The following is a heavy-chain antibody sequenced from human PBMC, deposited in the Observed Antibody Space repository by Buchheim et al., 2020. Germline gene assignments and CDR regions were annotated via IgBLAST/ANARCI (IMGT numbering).Heavy chain of an antibody. Sequence: QAQLVESGGGVVQPGRSLRLSCAGSGFTFSSYGIHWVRQAPGKGLEWVAVTSSDGKKNYYAASVKGRFTISRDNSKNQLYLQMNSLRPEDTAVYYCAKDRIVVVVPDTKFDYGMDVWGQGTT. CDR1: GFTFSSYG. J-gene: IGHJ6*02. CDR3: AKDRIVVVVPDTKFDYGMDV. V-gene: IGHV3-30*18. D-gene: IGHD2-15*01. CDR2: TSSDGKKN.